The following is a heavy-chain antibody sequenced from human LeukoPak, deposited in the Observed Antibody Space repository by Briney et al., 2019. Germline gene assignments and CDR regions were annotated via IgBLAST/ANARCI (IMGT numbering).Heavy chain of an antibody. J-gene: IGHJ3*02. CDR1: GYTFTSYG. D-gene: IGHD6-13*01. CDR3: ASSHIEAAGSDAFDI. CDR2: ISAYNGNT. Sequence: APVKVSCKASGYTFTSYGISWVRQAPGQGLEGMGWISAYNGNTNYAQKLQGRGTMTTGTSTSTAYMELRSLRSDDTAVYYCASSHIEAAGSDAFDIWGQGTMVTVSS. V-gene: IGHV1-18*01.